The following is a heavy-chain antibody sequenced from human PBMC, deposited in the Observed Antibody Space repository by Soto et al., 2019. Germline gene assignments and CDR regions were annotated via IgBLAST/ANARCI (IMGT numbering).Heavy chain of an antibody. CDR1: GDSITASYSN. Sequence: SETLSLTCTVSGDSITASYSNWAWIRQPPGKGLEWIGTFYYSGTTSQNPPLRSRITISGDTSRNQFSLNLRSVTAADSGVYYCEKLVRDDVRRSHLDHWGQGTLVTVYS. D-gene: IGHD3-10*02. J-gene: IGHJ4*02. CDR3: EKLVRDDVRRSHLDH. CDR2: FYYSGTT. V-gene: IGHV4-39*01.